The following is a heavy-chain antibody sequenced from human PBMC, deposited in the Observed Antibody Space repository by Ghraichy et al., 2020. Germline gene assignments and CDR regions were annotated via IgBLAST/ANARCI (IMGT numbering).Heavy chain of an antibody. Sequence: GGSLRLSCAASGFTFSSYSMNWVRQAPGKWLEWVSSISSSSSYIYYADSVKGRFTISRDNAKNSLYLQMNSLRAEDTAVYYCARVGPMDTARFGYYYGMDVWGQGTTVTVSS. CDR3: ARVGPMDTARFGYYYGMDV. V-gene: IGHV3-21*01. D-gene: IGHD5-18*01. CDR1: GFTFSSYS. J-gene: IGHJ6*02. CDR2: ISSSSSYI.